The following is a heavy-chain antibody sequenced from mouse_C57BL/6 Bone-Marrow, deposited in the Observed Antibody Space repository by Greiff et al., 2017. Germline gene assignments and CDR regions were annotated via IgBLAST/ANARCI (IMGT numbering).Heavy chain of an antibody. Sequence: DVQLVESGGGLVQPKGSLKLSCAASGFTFNTYAMHWVRQAPGKGLEWVARIRSKSSNYATYYADSVKDRFTISRDDSQSMLYLQMNNLKTEDTAMYYCVRDYYGSSHWYFDVWGTGTTVTVSS. J-gene: IGHJ1*03. D-gene: IGHD1-1*01. CDR3: VRDYYGSSHWYFDV. CDR1: GFTFNTYA. CDR2: IRSKSSNYAT. V-gene: IGHV10-3*01.